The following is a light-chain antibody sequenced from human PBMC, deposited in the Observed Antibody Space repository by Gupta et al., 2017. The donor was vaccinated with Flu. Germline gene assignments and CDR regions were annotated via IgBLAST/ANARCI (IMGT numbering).Light chain of an antibody. Sequence: ERATLSCRASQSVSSRSLAWYQQRPGQAPRLLIYDASSRATGIPDRFSGSGSGTDFTLTITRLEPEDFAVYYCQHYGSLFWTFGQGTKVEIK. CDR1: QSVSSRS. J-gene: IGKJ1*01. V-gene: IGKV3-20*01. CDR3: QHYGSLFWT. CDR2: DAS.